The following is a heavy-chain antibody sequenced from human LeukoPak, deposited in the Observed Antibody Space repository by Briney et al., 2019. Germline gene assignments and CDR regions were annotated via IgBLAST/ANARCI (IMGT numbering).Heavy chain of an antibody. CDR3: ARDTPYGSGSHYGMDV. V-gene: IGHV1-18*01. J-gene: IGHJ6*02. Sequence: GASVKVSCKASGYTFTSYGISWVRQAPGQGLEWMGWISAYNGNTNYAQKLQGRVTMTTDTSTSTAYMELRSLRSDDTAVYYCARDTPYGSGSHYGMDVWGQGTTVTVSS. CDR2: ISAYNGNT. D-gene: IGHD3-10*01. CDR1: GYTFTSYG.